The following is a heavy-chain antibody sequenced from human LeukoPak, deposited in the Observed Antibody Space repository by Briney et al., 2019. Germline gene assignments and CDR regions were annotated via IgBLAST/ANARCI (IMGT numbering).Heavy chain of an antibody. V-gene: IGHV1-18*01. CDR3: ARGMGGVGMGFDY. CDR2: ISLYNGNT. D-gene: IGHD2-21*01. CDR1: GYTFTSYG. Sequence: ASVKVSCKASGYTFTSYGINWVRQAPGQGLEWMAWISLYNGNTNYAQKLQGRITMTTDTPTSTAYMELRSLRSDDTAVYYCARGMGGVGMGFDYWGQGTLVTVSS. J-gene: IGHJ4*02.